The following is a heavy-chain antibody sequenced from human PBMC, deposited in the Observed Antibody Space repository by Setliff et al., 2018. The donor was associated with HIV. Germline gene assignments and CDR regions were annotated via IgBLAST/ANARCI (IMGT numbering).Heavy chain of an antibody. D-gene: IGHD2-15*01. CDR1: GFTFSTYW. Sequence: GASLKISCAASGFTFSTYWMSWVRQAPGKGPEWVANIRQDGGEAYYVDSVSGRFTISRDNAKNSLDLEMRYLRGDDTAIYYCTRCAAGPYCRNSFEYWGRGALVTVSS. CDR2: IRQDGGEA. CDR3: TRCAAGPYCRNSFEY. V-gene: IGHV3-7*03. J-gene: IGHJ4*02.